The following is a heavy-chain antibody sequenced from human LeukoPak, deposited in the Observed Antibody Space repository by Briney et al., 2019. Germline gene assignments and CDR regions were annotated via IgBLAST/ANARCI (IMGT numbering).Heavy chain of an antibody. CDR2: ISAYNGNT. J-gene: IGHJ5*02. D-gene: IGHD6-19*01. Sequence: GASVKVSCKASGYTFTSYGISWVRQAPGQGLEWMGWISAYNGNTNYAQKLQGRVTMTTDTSTSTAYMELRSLRSDDTAVYYCARDGGQQWLVHGDWFDPWGQGTLVTVSS. V-gene: IGHV1-18*01. CDR3: ARDGGQQWLVHGDWFDP. CDR1: GYTFTSYG.